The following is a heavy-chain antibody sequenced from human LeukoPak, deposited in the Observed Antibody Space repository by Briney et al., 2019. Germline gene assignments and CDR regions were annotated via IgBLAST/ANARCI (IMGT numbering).Heavy chain of an antibody. CDR3: ARRYDNSEYFTY. Sequence: GESLKISRKGSGYPFTNYWIGWVRQVPGKGLEWMGIIYPGDSDTRYSPSFQGQVTISADKSISTAYLQWSSLKASDTAMYYCARRYDNSEYFTYWGQGTLVTVSS. CDR1: GYPFTNYW. V-gene: IGHV5-51*01. J-gene: IGHJ4*02. D-gene: IGHD3-22*01. CDR2: IYPGDSDT.